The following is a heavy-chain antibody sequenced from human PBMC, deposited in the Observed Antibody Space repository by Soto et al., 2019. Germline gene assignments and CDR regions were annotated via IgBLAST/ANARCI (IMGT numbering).Heavy chain of an antibody. CDR2: IIAYNGNT. Sequence: GSSVKVSCKASGYTFTSYGISWVRQAPGQGLEWMGWIIAYNGNTNYAQKLLGRVTMTTDTSTSTAYMELRSLRSVDKAVYYCARACSSNSCYDVFDYWGQGTLVTVSS. J-gene: IGHJ4*02. CDR3: ARACSSNSCYDVFDY. V-gene: IGHV1-18*01. D-gene: IGHD2-2*01. CDR1: GYTFTSYG.